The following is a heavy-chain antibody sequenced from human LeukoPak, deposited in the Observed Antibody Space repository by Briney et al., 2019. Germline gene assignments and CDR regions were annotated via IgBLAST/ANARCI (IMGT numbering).Heavy chain of an antibody. CDR3: VREVQLWRQNMYFYYMDA. V-gene: IGHV4-4*07. J-gene: IGHJ6*03. Sequence: PSETLSLTCRFSGDSLTYYYWTWIRQPAGKGLEWIGRIFSTGSTNYNPPLQSRVTISVDKSKNQFSLRLSSVTAADTAVYFCVREVQLWRQNMYFYYMDAWGKGTTVIVSS. CDR1: GDSLTYYY. CDR2: IFSTGST. D-gene: IGHD3-16*01.